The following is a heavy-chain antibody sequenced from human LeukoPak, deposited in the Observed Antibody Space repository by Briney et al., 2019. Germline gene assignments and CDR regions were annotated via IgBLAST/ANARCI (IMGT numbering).Heavy chain of an antibody. CDR2: IWYDGTNK. J-gene: IGHJ4*02. Sequence: GGSLRLSCAASGFTFSSYGMHWVRQAPGKGLEWVAVIWYDGTNKYHADSVKGRFTISRDNSKNTLYLQMNSLRAEDTAVYYCARGDSSSYEVYFDYWGQGTLVTVSS. CDR3: ARGDSSSYEVYFDY. V-gene: IGHV3-33*01. D-gene: IGHD6-13*01. CDR1: GFTFSSYG.